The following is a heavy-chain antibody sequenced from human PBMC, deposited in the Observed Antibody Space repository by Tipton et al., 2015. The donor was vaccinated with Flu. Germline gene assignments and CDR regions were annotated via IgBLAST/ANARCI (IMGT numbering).Heavy chain of an antibody. V-gene: IGHV1-69*18. D-gene: IGHD2-2*01. CDR3: ARGPDRVVAPAATGGVDP. Sequence: QVQLVQSGAEVKKPGSSVKVSCKASGSTFSSYAISWVRQAPGEGLEWMGRSIPIFGTANYAQKFQGRVTITADESTSTAYMVQSSLRSEDTAVYYCARGPDRVVAPAATGGVDPGGQGTLVTVSS. CDR1: GSTFSSYA. CDR2: SIPIFGTA. J-gene: IGHJ5*02.